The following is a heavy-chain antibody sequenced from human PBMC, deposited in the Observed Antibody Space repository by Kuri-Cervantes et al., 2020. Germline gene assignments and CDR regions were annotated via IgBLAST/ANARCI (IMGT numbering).Heavy chain of an antibody. J-gene: IGHJ3*02. CDR1: GGSITNYY. V-gene: IGHV4-59*01. CDR2: IYYTGST. Sequence: SETLSLTCTVSGGSITNYYWSWIRQPPGKGLEWIGYIYYTGSTNYNPSLESRVTISVDTSKNQFSLKLSSVTAADTAVYYCARAAMIVVNAFDIWGQGTMVTVSS. D-gene: IGHD3-22*01. CDR3: ARAAMIVVNAFDI.